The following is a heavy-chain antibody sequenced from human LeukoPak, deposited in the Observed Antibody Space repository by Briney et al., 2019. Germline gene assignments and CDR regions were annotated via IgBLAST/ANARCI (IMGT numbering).Heavy chain of an antibody. Sequence: SETLSLTCPVSGGSISSSTYSWTWIRQPPGKGLEWIGSIHYDGNTYYKPSLKSRVTISVDTSKIQFSLRLSSATAADMATYYCARHSLNNYGSYYWGQGTLVTVSS. V-gene: IGHV4-39*01. J-gene: IGHJ4*02. CDR3: ARHSLNNYGSYY. CDR1: GGSISSSTYS. D-gene: IGHD5-24*01. CDR2: IHYDGNT.